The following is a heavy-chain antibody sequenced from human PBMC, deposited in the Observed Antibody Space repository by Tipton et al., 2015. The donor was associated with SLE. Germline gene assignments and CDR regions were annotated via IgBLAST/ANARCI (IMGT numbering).Heavy chain of an antibody. CDR2: INHSGST. V-gene: IGHV4-34*01. D-gene: IGHD3-3*01. Sequence: LRLSCAVYGGSLSGYYWSWIRQPPGKGLEWIGEINHSGSTNYNPSLKSRVTISVDTSKNQFSLNLSSVTAADTAVYYCARGVYYDIWSGYSSFDYCGRGTLVTVSS. CDR1: GGSLSGYY. J-gene: IGHJ4*02. CDR3: ARGVYYDIWSGYSSFDY.